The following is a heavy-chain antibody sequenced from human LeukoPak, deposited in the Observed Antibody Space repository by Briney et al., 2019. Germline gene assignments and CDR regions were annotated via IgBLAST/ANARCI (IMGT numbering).Heavy chain of an antibody. J-gene: IGHJ4*02. Sequence: SETLSLTCAVYGGSFSGYYWSWIRQPPGKGLEWIGEINHSGSTNYNPSLKSRVTISVDTSKNQFSLKLSSMTAADTAVYYCARARVTVTYYYFDYWGQGTLVTVSS. V-gene: IGHV4-34*01. CDR2: INHSGST. CDR1: GGSFSGYY. D-gene: IGHD4-17*01. CDR3: ARARVTVTYYYFDY.